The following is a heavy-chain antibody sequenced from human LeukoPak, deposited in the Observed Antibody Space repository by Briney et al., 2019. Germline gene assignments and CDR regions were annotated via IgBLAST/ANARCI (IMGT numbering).Heavy chain of an antibody. V-gene: IGHV4-34*01. J-gene: IGHJ4*02. D-gene: IGHD3-22*01. CDR3: ARGLGYYDSSGYYDGY. CDR2: INHSGST. Sequence: PSETLSLTCAVYGGSFSGYYWSWIRQPPGKGLEWIGEINHSGSTNYNPSLKSRVTISVDTSKNQFSLKLSSVTAAGTAVYYCARGLGYYDSSGYYDGYWGQGTLVTVSS. CDR1: GGSFSGYY.